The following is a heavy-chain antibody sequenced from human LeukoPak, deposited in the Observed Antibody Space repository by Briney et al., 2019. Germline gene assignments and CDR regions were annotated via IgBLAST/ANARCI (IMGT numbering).Heavy chain of an antibody. J-gene: IGHJ6*03. Sequence: SVKVSCKASGGTFSSYTISWVRQAPGQGLEWMGRIIPILGIANYAQKFQGRVTITADKSTSTAYMELSSLRSEDAAVYYCANSQRRFLEELYYYYYMDVWAKGPRSPSP. CDR2: IIPILGIA. CDR1: GGTFSSYT. V-gene: IGHV1-69*02. CDR3: ANSQRRFLEELYYYYYMDV. D-gene: IGHD3-3*01.